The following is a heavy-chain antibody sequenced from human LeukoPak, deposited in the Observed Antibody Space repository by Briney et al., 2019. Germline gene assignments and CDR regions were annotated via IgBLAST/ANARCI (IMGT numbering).Heavy chain of an antibody. CDR1: GYIFTNYG. J-gene: IGHJ4*02. V-gene: IGHV1-18*01. CDR2: ISAYNGNT. CDR3: ARAGYSRFVDDLDY. D-gene: IGHD1-26*01. Sequence: KPGGSVSVSCTASGYIFTNYGINWVRQAPGQGLEWMGWISAYNGNTKYTQKLQDRVTMTTDTSTSTAYMELKTLRSDDTAVYFCARAGYSRFVDDLDYWGQGTLVTVSS.